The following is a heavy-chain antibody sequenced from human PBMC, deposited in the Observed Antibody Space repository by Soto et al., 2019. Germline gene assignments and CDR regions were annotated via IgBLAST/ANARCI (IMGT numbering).Heavy chain of an antibody. Sequence: QVQLQESGPGLVKPSQTLSLTCTVSGGSISSGDYYWSWIRQPPGKGLEWIGYIYYSGSTYYNPSLKSRVTISVDTSKNQFSLKLSSVTPADTAVYHCARARGYYDSSGGFDYWGQGTLVTVSS. V-gene: IGHV4-30-4*01. J-gene: IGHJ4*02. CDR3: ARARGYYDSSGGFDY. D-gene: IGHD3-22*01. CDR2: IYYSGST. CDR1: GGSISSGDYY.